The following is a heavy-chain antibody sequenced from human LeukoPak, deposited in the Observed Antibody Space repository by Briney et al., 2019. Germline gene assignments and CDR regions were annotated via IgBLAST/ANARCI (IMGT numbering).Heavy chain of an antibody. D-gene: IGHD1-14*01. Sequence: ASVKASCKASGYTFTSYDVNWVRQASGQGLEWMGWMNPNTGDAAYAQKFQGRVTMTRNSSISTAYMELSSLRFEDTAVYYCARGAITLHPIGYWGQGTLVTVSS. V-gene: IGHV1-8*01. CDR2: MNPNTGDA. CDR1: GYTFTSYD. CDR3: ARGAITLHPIGY. J-gene: IGHJ4*02.